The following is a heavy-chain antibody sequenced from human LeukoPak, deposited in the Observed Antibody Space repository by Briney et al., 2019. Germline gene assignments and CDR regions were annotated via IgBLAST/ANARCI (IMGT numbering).Heavy chain of an antibody. V-gene: IGHV4-61*01. CDR3: ARVSSSSYPSYYFDY. CDR1: GGSISSGSYY. D-gene: IGHD6-13*01. Sequence: SETLSLTCTVSGGSISSGSYYWSWIRQPPGKGLEWIGYICYSGSTNYNPSLKSRVTISVDTSKNQFSPKLSSVTAADTAVYYCARVSSSSYPSYYFDYWGQGTLVTVSS. J-gene: IGHJ4*02. CDR2: ICYSGST.